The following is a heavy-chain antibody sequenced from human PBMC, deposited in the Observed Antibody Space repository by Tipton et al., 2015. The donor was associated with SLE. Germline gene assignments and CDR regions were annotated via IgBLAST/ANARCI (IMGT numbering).Heavy chain of an antibody. Sequence: SLRLSCAASGFTFSSYGMHWVRQAPGKGLEWVAFIRYDGSEKYYVDSVKGRFTISRDNAKNSLYLQMNSLRAEDTAVYYCARDRFCSSTSCHYWYFDLWGRGPLVPVSS. J-gene: IGHJ2*01. CDR1: GFTFSSYG. CDR3: ARDRFCSSTSCHYWYFDL. CDR2: IRYDGSEK. D-gene: IGHD2-2*01. V-gene: IGHV3-30*02.